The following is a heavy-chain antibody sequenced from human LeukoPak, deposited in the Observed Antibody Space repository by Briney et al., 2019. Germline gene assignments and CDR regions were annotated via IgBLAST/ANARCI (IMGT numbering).Heavy chain of an antibody. V-gene: IGHV1-18*01. CDR1: GGTFSSYA. D-gene: IGHD2-2*02. J-gene: IGHJ3*02. CDR2: ISAYNGNT. CDR3: ARDPAWAIPDAFDI. Sequence: GASVKVSCKASGGTFSSYAISWVRQAPGQGLEWMGWISAYNGNTNYAQKLQGRVTMTTDTSTSTAYMELRSLRSEDTAVYYCARDPAWAIPDAFDIWGQGTMVTVSS.